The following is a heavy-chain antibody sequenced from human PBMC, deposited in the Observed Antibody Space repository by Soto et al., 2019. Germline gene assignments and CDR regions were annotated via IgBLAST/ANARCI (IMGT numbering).Heavy chain of an antibody. V-gene: IGHV4-31*03. CDR3: ARSSEGYYDSSGYSGYGMDV. CDR2: IYYSGST. CDR1: GGSISSGGYY. Sequence: SETLSLTCTVSGGSISSGGYYWSWIRQHPGKGLEWIGYIYYSGSTYYNPSLKSRVTISVDTSKNQFSLKLSSVTAADTAVYYCARSSEGYYDSSGYSGYGMDVWGQGTTVTVSS. D-gene: IGHD3-22*01. J-gene: IGHJ6*02.